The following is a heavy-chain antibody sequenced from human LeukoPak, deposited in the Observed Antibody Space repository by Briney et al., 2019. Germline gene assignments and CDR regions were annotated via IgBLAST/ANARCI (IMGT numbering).Heavy chain of an antibody. V-gene: IGHV4-34*01. CDR2: INHSGST. D-gene: IGHD1-7*01. Sequence: SETLSLTCTASGGSISSYYWSWIRQPPGKGLEWIGEINHSGSTNYNPSLKSRVTMSVDTSKNQFSLKLSSVTAADTAVYYCARGPRITGTTSFDYWGQGTLVTVSS. CDR1: GGSISSYY. J-gene: IGHJ4*02. CDR3: ARGPRITGTTSFDY.